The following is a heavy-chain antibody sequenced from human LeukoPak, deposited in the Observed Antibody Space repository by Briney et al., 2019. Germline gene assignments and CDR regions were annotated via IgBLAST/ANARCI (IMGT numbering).Heavy chain of an antibody. D-gene: IGHD4-11*01. J-gene: IGHJ3*02. V-gene: IGHV3-7*02. CDR3: ARNSRYSFDI. CDR2: IKSDASEK. Sequence: GGSLRLSCAASGFTFSNYWMAWLRQAPGKGLEWVALIKSDASEKYYVDSAKGRFTISRDNAKNSLYPPMNSLRAEDTAVYYCARNSRYSFDIWGQGTMVTVSS. CDR1: GFTFSNYW.